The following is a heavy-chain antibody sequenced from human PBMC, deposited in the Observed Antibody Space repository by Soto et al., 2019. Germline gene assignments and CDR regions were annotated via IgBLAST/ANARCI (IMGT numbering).Heavy chain of an antibody. V-gene: IGHV1-69*01. CDR1: GGTFSSYA. CDR3: ARSVRGYYFYYYYGMDV. Sequence: QVQLVQSGAEVKKPGSSVKVSFKASGGTFSSYAISWVRQAPGQGLEWMGGIIPIFGTANYAQKFQGRVTITADESTSTAYMELSSLRFEDTAVYYCARSVRGYYFYYYYGMDVWGQGTPVTVSS. CDR2: IIPIFGTA. D-gene: IGHD1-26*01. J-gene: IGHJ6*02.